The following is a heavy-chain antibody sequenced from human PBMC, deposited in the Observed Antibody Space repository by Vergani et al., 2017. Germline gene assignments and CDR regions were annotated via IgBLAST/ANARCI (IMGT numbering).Heavy chain of an antibody. J-gene: IGHJ6*02. CDR2: IYPGDADT. V-gene: IGHV5-51*01. D-gene: IGHD2-15*01. CDR1: GYIFSNYW. Sequence: EVHLVQSGAEVKKPGESLKISCGGSGYIFSNYWIAWVRQMPGKGLEWMGIIYPGDADTRYSPSFEGQVTISADTSTSTAYLQWSSLTASDTAMYYCARQGSAGGIYYYYYGMDVWGQGTTVTVSS. CDR3: ARQGSAGGIYYYYYGMDV.